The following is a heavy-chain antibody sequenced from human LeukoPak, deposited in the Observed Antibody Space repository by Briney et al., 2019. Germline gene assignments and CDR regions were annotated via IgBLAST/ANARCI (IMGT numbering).Heavy chain of an antibody. J-gene: IGHJ4*02. V-gene: IGHV3-74*01. CDR2: INSGGSIT. D-gene: IGHD5-12*01. CDR3: ARVRATFSPHFDN. CDR1: GFTFSSYW. Sequence: GGSLRLSCAASGFTFSSYWMHWVRQAPGKGLMWVSRINSGGSITNYADSVKGRFTISRDNAKNTLYLQMNSLRAKDTAVYYCARVRATFSPHFDNWGQGTLVTVSS.